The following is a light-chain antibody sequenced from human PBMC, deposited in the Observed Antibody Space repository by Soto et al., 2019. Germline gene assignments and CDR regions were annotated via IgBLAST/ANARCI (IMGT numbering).Light chain of an antibody. J-gene: IGKJ1*01. V-gene: IGKV2-28*01. Sequence: DIVMTQSPLSLPVTPGEPASISCRSSQSLLHSNGYNYLDWYLQKPGQSPQLLIYLGSNRASGVPGRFSGSGAGTDFTLKISRVEAEDVGVYYCMHALQPPKTFGQGTKVEIK. CDR2: LGS. CDR1: QSLLHSNGYNY. CDR3: MHALQPPKT.